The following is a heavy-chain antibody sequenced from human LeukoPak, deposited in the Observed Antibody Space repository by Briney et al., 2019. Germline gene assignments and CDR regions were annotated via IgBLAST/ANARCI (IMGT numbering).Heavy chain of an antibody. Sequence: GGSLRLSVAASGFTFDDYAMHWFRQAPGRGLEGVSGISWNSGSIGYADSVKGRFTISRDNAKNSLYLQMNSLRAEDTALYYCAKGYSYGSLDYWGQGTLVTVSS. CDR1: GFTFDDYA. CDR2: ISWNSGSI. CDR3: AKGYSYGSLDY. V-gene: IGHV3-9*01. J-gene: IGHJ4*02. D-gene: IGHD5-18*01.